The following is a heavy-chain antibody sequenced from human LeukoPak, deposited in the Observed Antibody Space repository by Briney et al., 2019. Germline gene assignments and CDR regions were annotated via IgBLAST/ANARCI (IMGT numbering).Heavy chain of an antibody. Sequence: SVKVSCKASGGTFSSYAISWVRQAPGQGLEWTGRIIPILGIANYAQKFQGRVTITADKSTSTAYMELSSLRSEDTAVYYCARDLPATIAGGGDYWGQGTLVTVSS. V-gene: IGHV1-69*04. CDR2: IIPILGIA. D-gene: IGHD5-12*01. CDR1: GGTFSSYA. CDR3: ARDLPATIAGGGDY. J-gene: IGHJ4*02.